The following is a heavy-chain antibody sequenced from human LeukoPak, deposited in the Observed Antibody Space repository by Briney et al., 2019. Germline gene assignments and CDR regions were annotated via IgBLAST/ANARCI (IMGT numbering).Heavy chain of an antibody. CDR1: GFTFASYS. V-gene: IGHV3-23*01. CDR3: ARDGGSSSYYYYYGMDV. Sequence: GGSLRLSCAASGFTFASYSMSWVRQAPGKGLEWVSPISASGDSTYYINSVKGRFTISRDNSKNTLYLQMNSLRAEDTAVYYCARDGGSSSYYYYYGMDVWGQGTTVTDSS. J-gene: IGHJ6*02. CDR2: ISASGDST. D-gene: IGHD6-6*01.